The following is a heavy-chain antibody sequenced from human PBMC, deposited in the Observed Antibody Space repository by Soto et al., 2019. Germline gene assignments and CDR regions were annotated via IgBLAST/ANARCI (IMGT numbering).Heavy chain of an antibody. Sequence: SQTLSLTCSVSGYSVSSCNIAGNWLRQSPWRCLEWLGRTYYRSKWYNEYAVSLRSRITINLDTSKNQFSLQLNSVTPEDAAVYYCARGRWSTFDYWGQGAQVTVYS. CDR1: GYSVSSCNIA. CDR2: TYYRSKWYN. CDR3: ARGRWSTFDY. V-gene: IGHV6-1*01. J-gene: IGHJ4*02. D-gene: IGHD2-15*01.